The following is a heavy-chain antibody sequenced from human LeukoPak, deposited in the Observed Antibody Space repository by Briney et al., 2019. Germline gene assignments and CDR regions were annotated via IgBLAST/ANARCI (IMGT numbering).Heavy chain of an antibody. Sequence: GGSLRLSCAASGFTFSDYYMTWIRQAPGKGLQWISYISTSGSIKYYADSVKGRFTISRDNAMNSLYLHMSSLRAEDTAVYYCARSVDTAMVPYNWFDPWGQGTLVTVSS. CDR1: GFTFSDYY. D-gene: IGHD5-18*01. V-gene: IGHV3-11*01. J-gene: IGHJ5*02. CDR2: ISTSGSIK. CDR3: ARSVDTAMVPYNWFDP.